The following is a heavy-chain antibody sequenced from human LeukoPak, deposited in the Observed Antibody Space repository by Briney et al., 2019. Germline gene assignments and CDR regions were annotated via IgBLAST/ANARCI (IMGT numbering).Heavy chain of an antibody. Sequence: SETPSLTCSVSGDSVSSGSHYWSWIRQPPGKGLEWIGYIYYNGGTEYSPSLKSRVNISLDTSKNQFSLKLSSVTAADTAVYYCARGTWSSSIDYWGQGTLVTVSS. CDR1: GDSVSSGSHY. V-gene: IGHV4-61*01. CDR2: IYYNGGT. D-gene: IGHD6-6*01. J-gene: IGHJ4*02. CDR3: ARGTWSSSIDY.